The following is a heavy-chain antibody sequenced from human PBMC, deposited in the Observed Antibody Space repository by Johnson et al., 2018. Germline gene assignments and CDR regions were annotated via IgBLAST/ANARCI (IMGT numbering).Heavy chain of an antibody. D-gene: IGHD2-21*02. J-gene: IGHJ6*03. V-gene: IGHV3-23*04. CDR2: ISGYGGTT. Sequence: VQLVQSGGGVVQPGRSLRLSCAASGFTFSRYAMRWVRQAPGKGLEWVSGISGYGGTTYYADSVKGRFTISRDNSKNTVSLQMNSLRAEDTAVYYCAKVYCGGDCYANYYYYYMDVWGKGTTVTVSS. CDR3: AKVYCGGDCYANYYYYYMDV. CDR1: GFTFSRYA.